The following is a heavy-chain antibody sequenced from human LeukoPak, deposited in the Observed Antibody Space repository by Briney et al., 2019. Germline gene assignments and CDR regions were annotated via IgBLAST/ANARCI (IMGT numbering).Heavy chain of an antibody. CDR1: GGSFSGYY. CDR2: INHSGGT. J-gene: IGHJ5*02. Sequence: SETLSLTCAVYGGSFSGYYWSWIRQPPGKGLEWIGEINHSGGTNYNPSLKSRVTISVDTSKNQFSLKLSSVTAADTAVYYCARRRVPVTTSWFDPWGQGTLVTVSS. V-gene: IGHV4-34*01. CDR3: ARRRVPVTTSWFDP. D-gene: IGHD4-11*01.